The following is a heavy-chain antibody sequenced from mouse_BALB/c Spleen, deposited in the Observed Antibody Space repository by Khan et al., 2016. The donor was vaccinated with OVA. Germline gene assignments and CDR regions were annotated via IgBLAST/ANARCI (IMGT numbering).Heavy chain of an antibody. Sequence: QVQLKQSGAELVRPGASVKLSCKASGYTFTSYWMNWVKQRPGHGLEWIGRIDPSDSETHYNQMFKDKATLTVDKSSSTAYMQLISLTSEDSAVYYWERRKKYGNDPSGFAYWGNGTRVTVSA. CDR3: ERRKKYGNDPSGFAY. J-gene: IGHJ3*01. CDR1: GYTFTSYW. D-gene: IGHD2-2*01. V-gene: IGHV1-61*01. CDR2: IDPSDSET.